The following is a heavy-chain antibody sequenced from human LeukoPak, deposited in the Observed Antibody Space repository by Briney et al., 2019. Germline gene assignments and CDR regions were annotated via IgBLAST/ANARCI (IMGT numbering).Heavy chain of an antibody. CDR1: GGSISSGGYY. D-gene: IGHD3-10*01. J-gene: IGHJ4*02. CDR3: ARDTRVGYYDSGSHFDY. CDR2: IYYSGST. V-gene: IGHV4-31*03. Sequence: SQTLSLTCTVSGGSISSGGYYWSWIRQHPGKGLEWIGYIYYSGSTYYNPSLKSRVNISVDTSKNQFSLKLSSVTAADTAVYYCARDTRVGYYDSGSHFDYWGQGTLITVSS.